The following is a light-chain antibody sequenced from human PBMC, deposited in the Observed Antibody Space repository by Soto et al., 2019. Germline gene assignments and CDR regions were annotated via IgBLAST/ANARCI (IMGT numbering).Light chain of an antibody. Sequence: DIVMTQSPPSLPVTPGESASISCRSSQSLLHSTGYNFLDWYLQKPGQSPQILIYMGSNRASGVPDRFIGSGSGTDFTLKISRVEAEDVGIYFCMQALQTRTFGQGTKLEIK. CDR3: MQALQTRT. CDR2: MGS. CDR1: QSLLHSTGYNF. J-gene: IGKJ2*01. V-gene: IGKV2-28*01.